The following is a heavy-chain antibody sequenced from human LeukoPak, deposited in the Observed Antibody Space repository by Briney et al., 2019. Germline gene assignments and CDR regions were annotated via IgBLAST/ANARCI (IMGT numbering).Heavy chain of an antibody. Sequence: SETLSLTCTVSGGSISSSSYYWGWIRQPPGKGLEWIGSIYYSGSTYYNPSLKSRVTVSLDTSKNQFSLKLTSVIAADTAVYYCARGPYSGYTLRPLDYWGQGTLVTVSS. CDR2: IYYSGST. J-gene: IGHJ4*02. V-gene: IGHV4-39*07. CDR1: GGSISSSSYY. D-gene: IGHD5-12*01. CDR3: ARGPYSGYTLRPLDY.